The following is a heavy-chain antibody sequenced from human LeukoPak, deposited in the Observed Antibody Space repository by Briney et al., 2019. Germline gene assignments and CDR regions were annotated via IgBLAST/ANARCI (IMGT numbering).Heavy chain of an antibody. CDR2: IYYSGST. CDR1: GGSISSYY. D-gene: IGHD3-10*01. V-gene: IGHV4-59*12. J-gene: IGHJ4*02. Sequence: SETLSLTCTVSGGSISSYYWSWIRQPPGKGLEWIGYIYYSGSTYYNPSLKSRVTISVDTSKNQFSLKLSSVTAADTAVYYCARGITMVRGAYDYWGQGTLVTVSS. CDR3: ARGITMVRGAYDY.